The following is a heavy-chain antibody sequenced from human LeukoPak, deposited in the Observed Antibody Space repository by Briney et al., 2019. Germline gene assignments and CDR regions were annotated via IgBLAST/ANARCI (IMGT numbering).Heavy chain of an antibody. V-gene: IGHV4-30-4*07. CDR2: IYYSGST. Sequence: TPSLTCAVSGGSISSGGYSWSWIRQPPGKGLEWIGYIYYSGSTYYNPSLKSRVTISVDTSKNQLSLKLSSVTAADTAVYYCARESNYYGSGTGWFDPWGQGTLVTVSS. J-gene: IGHJ5*02. D-gene: IGHD3-10*01. CDR3: ARESNYYGSGTGWFDP. CDR1: GGSISSGGYS.